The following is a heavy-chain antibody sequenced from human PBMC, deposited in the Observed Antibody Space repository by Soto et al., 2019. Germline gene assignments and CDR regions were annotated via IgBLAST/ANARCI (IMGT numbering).Heavy chain of an antibody. Sequence: TXETLSLTCAVYGWSFSGYYWSWIRQPPGRGLEWIGEINHSGSTNYNPSLKSRVTISVDTSKNQFSLKLSSVTAADTAVYYCARGALDSSGYSTGMDVWGHGATVTVSS. D-gene: IGHD3-22*01. V-gene: IGHV4-34*01. J-gene: IGHJ6*02. CDR2: INHSGST. CDR1: GWSFSGYY. CDR3: ARGALDSSGYSTGMDV.